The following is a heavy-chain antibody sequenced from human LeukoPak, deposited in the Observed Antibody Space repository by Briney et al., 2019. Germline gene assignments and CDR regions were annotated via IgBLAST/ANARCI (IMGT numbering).Heavy chain of an antibody. V-gene: IGHV4-59*12. CDR3: GRTWGYYFDY. CDR1: GGSISSYY. CDR2: IHYTGRT. Sequence: SETLSLTCTVSGGSISSYYWSWIRQPPGKGLEWIGSIHYTGRTYYNPSLKSRVTISVDTSKSQFSLKLPSVTAADTAVYYCGRTWGYYFDYWGQGTLVTVSS. J-gene: IGHJ4*02. D-gene: IGHD3-16*01.